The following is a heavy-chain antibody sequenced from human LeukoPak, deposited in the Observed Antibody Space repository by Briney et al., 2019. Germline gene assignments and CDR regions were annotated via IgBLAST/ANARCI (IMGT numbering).Heavy chain of an antibody. V-gene: IGHV3-23*01. CDR2: ISPSGDRT. CDR1: GFTFSSYA. D-gene: IGHD2-2*01. Sequence: PGGSLRLSCAASGFTFSSYAMSWVRQAPGKGLEWVSFISPSGDRTSNADSVEGRFTISRDNTRNTLYLQMNSLRDEDTGVYYCAKDLGCSSTSCYGGLWNWFDPWGQGTLVSVSS. CDR3: AKDLGCSSTSCYGGLWNWFDP. J-gene: IGHJ5*02.